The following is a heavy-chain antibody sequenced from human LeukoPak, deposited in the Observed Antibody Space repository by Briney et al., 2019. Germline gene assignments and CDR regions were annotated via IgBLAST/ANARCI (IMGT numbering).Heavy chain of an antibody. CDR2: LHLRGLT. V-gene: IGHV4-34*01. J-gene: IGHJ6*03. CDR1: CGHFNDHH. Sequence: SETLSLICAVYCGHFNDHHWNWIRQPPREGLEVNGELHLRGLTSYNPSLKSRLTISLDQSMNQFSLPLSAVTAADTAVYVCAGGGRYMSASWYMSVYYYMDVCGKGTTITVCS. CDR3: AGGGRYMSASWYMSVYYYMDV. D-gene: IGHD6-13*01.